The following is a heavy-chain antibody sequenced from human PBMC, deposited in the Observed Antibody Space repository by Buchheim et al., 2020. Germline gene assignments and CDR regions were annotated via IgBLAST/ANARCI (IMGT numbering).Heavy chain of an antibody. CDR3: ARAGSVGSVDF. Sequence: EVQLVESGGGLGRPGGSLRLSCVASGFNFGTLWMSWVRQVPGKGLEWVDNINQNGGENYYVDSVEGRFTISRDNAKNSLYLQMSSLRVEDTAVYYCARAGSVGSVDFWGQGTL. V-gene: IGHV3-7*01. CDR2: INQNGGEN. J-gene: IGHJ4*02. CDR1: GFNFGTLW. D-gene: IGHD3-10*01.